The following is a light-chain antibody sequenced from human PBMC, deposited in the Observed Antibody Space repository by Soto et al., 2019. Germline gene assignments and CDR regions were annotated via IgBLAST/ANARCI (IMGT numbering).Light chain of an antibody. Sequence: EIVLTQSPGTLSLSPGERATLSCRASQGVYNSYLAWYQQKPGQAPRLLIYGASSRSTGTPDRFSGSGSGTDFTLTISSLVPEDFAVYYCHQYGTSPLTFGQGTKVDTK. V-gene: IGKV3-20*01. J-gene: IGKJ1*01. CDR3: HQYGTSPLT. CDR2: GAS. CDR1: QGVYNSY.